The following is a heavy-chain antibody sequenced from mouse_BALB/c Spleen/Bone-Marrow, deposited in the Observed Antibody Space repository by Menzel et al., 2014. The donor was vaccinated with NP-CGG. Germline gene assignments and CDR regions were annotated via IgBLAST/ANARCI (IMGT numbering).Heavy chain of an antibody. Sequence: QVQLQQSGAELVRPGTSVKVSCKASGYVFTNYLIEWVKQRPGQGLEWIGVINAGSGGTDYSEKFKGEATLTADKSSSXXXXXXXSLTSDDSAVYFCARSLTGKKTVDYWGQGTTLSVSS. CDR2: INAGSGGT. V-gene: IGHV1-54*01. D-gene: IGHD4-1*01. CDR3: ARSLTGKKTVDY. CDR1: GYVFTNYL. J-gene: IGHJ2*01.